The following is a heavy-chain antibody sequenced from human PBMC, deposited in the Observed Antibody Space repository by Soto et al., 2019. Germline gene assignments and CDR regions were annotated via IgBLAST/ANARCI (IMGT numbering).Heavy chain of an antibody. V-gene: IGHV1-2*04. CDR2: INPKSGGT. CDR1: GYSFTDYH. Sequence: ASVKVSCKAFGYSFTDYHIHWVRQAPGQGLEWLGRINPKSGGTSTAQKFQGWVTMTTDTSISTASMELTRLTSDDTAIYYCARGDSTDCSNGVCSFFYNHDMDVWGQGTTVTVSS. CDR3: ARGDSTDCSNGVCSFFYNHDMDV. D-gene: IGHD2-8*01. J-gene: IGHJ6*02.